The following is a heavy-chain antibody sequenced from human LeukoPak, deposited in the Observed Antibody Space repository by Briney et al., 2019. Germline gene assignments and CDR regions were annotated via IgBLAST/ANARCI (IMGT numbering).Heavy chain of an antibody. J-gene: IGHJ3*02. V-gene: IGHV3-48*01. Sequence: PGGSLRLSCAASGFTFSSYSMNWVRQAPGKGLKWISYISSDSSTIYYADSVKGRFTISRDNAKNSLYLQMNSLRAEDTAVYYCARSREGAFDIWGQGTMVTVSS. CDR2: ISSDSSTI. CDR3: ARSREGAFDI. CDR1: GFTFSSYS.